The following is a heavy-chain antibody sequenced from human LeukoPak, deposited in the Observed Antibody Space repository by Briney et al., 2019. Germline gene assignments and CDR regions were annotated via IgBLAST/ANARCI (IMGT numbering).Heavy chain of an antibody. J-gene: IGHJ6*03. D-gene: IGHD3-3*01. V-gene: IGHV4-59*11. CDR3: ARDFRDSGTYYDFWSSFGYYYYMDV. CDR1: GGSISSHY. Sequence: SETLSLTCTVSGGSISSHYWSWIRQPPGKGLEWIGYIYYSGSTNYNPSLKSRVTISVDTSKNQFSLKLSSVTAADTAVYYCARDFRDSGTYYDFWSSFGYYYYMDVWGKGTTVTVSS. CDR2: IYYSGST.